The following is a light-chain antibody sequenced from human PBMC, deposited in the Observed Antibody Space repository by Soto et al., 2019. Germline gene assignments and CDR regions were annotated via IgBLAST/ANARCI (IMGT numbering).Light chain of an antibody. J-gene: IGKJ1*01. Sequence: DIQMTQSPSSLSGSGGDRVSITCRASQTISSWLAWYQHKSGKAPRLLIYTASSLHSGVPPRFSGSGSGTDFNMTINSLQAEDFATYYCQQTYNPPRTFGRGTKVDIK. CDR1: QTISSW. CDR2: TAS. CDR3: QQTYNPPRT. V-gene: IGKV1-39*01.